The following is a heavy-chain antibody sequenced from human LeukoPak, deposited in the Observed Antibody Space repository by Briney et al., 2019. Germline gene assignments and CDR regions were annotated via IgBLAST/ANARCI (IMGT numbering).Heavy chain of an antibody. CDR1: GCTFNNYG. V-gene: IGHV3-23*01. CDR2: MSGSGGST. Sequence: GSLRLSCAASGCTFNNYGMTWVRQAPGRGLEWVSSMSGSGGSTYYADSVKGRFTISRDNSKDTRYLQMSSLRAEDTALYYCAKKESFGELSYWGQGNLITVSS. J-gene: IGHJ4*02. D-gene: IGHD3-10*01. CDR3: AKKESFGELSY.